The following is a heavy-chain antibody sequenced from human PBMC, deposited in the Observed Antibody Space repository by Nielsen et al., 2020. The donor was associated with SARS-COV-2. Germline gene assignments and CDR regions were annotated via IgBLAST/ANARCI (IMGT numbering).Heavy chain of an antibody. J-gene: IGHJ4*02. Sequence: SETLSLTCTVSRGSISSSSYFWGWIRQPPGKGLEWIGSIYYSGSTYYNPSLKSRVTMSADTSKNQFSLKLSSVTAADTAVYYCASGAYSYEIDYWGQGTLVTVSS. V-gene: IGHV4-39*07. CDR1: RGSISSSSYF. CDR3: ASGAYSYEIDY. CDR2: IYYSGST. D-gene: IGHD2-21*01.